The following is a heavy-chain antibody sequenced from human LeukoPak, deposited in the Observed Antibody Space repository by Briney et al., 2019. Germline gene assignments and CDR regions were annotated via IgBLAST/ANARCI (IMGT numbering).Heavy chain of an antibody. Sequence: ASVKVSCKASGYTFTGYYMHWVRQAPGQGLGWMGWINPNSGGTNYAQKFQGRVTMTRDTSISTAHMELSRLRSDDTAVYYCARNYDFWSGYVYWGQGTLVTVSS. J-gene: IGHJ4*02. V-gene: IGHV1-2*02. CDR2: INPNSGGT. CDR3: ARNYDFWSGYVY. CDR1: GYTFTGYY. D-gene: IGHD3-3*01.